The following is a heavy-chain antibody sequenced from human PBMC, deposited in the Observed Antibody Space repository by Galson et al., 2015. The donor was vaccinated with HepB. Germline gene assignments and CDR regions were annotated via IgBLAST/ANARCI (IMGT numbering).Heavy chain of an antibody. CDR3: ARDARAGGVGATLGY. CDR2: ISYDGSNK. Sequence: SLRLSCAASGFTFSSYAMHWVRQAPGKGLEWVAVISYDGSNKYYADSVKGRFTISRDNSKNTLYLQMNGLRAEDTAVYYCARDARAGGVGATLGYWGQGTLVTVSS. J-gene: IGHJ4*02. D-gene: IGHD1-26*01. V-gene: IGHV3-30-3*01. CDR1: GFTFSSYA.